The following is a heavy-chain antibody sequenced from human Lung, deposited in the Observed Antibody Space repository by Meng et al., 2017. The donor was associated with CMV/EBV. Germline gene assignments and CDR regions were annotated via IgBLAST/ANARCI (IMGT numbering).Heavy chain of an antibody. Sequence: GEXXTISCAASGFSFSSYAMTWVRQAPGTGLEWVSSISGVDGSTYYTDSGKGRFTISRDNSKNTLYLQINSLRAEDTAVYYCAKNYYDFWSGYFPPKNALDAXGQGXTVTVSS. J-gene: IGHJ6*02. D-gene: IGHD3-3*01. CDR1: GFSFSSYA. V-gene: IGHV3-23*01. CDR2: ISGVDGST. CDR3: AKNYYDFWSGYFPPKNALDA.